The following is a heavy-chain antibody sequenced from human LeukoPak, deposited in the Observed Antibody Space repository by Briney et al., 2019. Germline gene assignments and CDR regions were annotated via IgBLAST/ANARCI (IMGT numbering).Heavy chain of an antibody. J-gene: IGHJ4*02. CDR2: ISGSGTST. CDR1: GFTFSNYA. V-gene: IGHV3-23*01. CDR3: ARDLLEWYFDY. Sequence: GGSLRLSCAASGFTFSNYAMSWVRQAPGKGLEWVSGISGSGTSTYYADSVKGRFTISRDNSKNTLYLQMNSLRAEDTAVYYCARDLLEWYFDYWGQGTLVTVSS. D-gene: IGHD3-3*01.